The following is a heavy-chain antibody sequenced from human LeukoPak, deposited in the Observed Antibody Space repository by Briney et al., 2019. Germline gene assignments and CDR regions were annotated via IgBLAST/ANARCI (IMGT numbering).Heavy chain of an antibody. Sequence: GGSLRLSCAASGNYWMHWVRQVPGKGLVWVSHINSDGSWTSYADSVKGLFTISKDNAKNTVYLQMNSLRAEDTAVYYCVSFYETYWGRGTLVTVSS. CDR1: GNYW. D-gene: IGHD2/OR15-2a*01. CDR3: VSFYETY. V-gene: IGHV3-74*01. CDR2: INSDGSWT. J-gene: IGHJ4*02.